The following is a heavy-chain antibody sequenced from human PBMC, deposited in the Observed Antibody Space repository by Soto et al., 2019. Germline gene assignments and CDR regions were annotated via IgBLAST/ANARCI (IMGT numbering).Heavy chain of an antibody. J-gene: IGHJ5*02. D-gene: IGHD6-13*01. CDR2: ISGSGAST. V-gene: IGHV3-23*01. Sequence: EVHLLESGGGLVQPGGSLRLSCAASGFTFSSYGMSWVRQAPGKGLEWVSAISGSGASTNSADSVRGRFTISRDNSKNTLYLQMNSLRAEDTAVYYCAKERPPAAGTGDWFDPWGQGTLVTVSS. CDR3: AKERPPAAGTGDWFDP. CDR1: GFTFSSYG.